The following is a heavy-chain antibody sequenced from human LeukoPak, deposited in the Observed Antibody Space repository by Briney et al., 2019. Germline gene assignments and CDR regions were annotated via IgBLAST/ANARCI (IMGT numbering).Heavy chain of an antibody. J-gene: IGHJ6*03. CDR1: GFTFSGSA. CDR3: TRCIYDIDYYYYMDV. D-gene: IGHD3-9*01. V-gene: IGHV3-73*01. CDR2: IRSKANGYAT. Sequence: PGGSLRLSCAASGFTFSGSAMHWVRQASGKGLEWVGRIRSKANGYATAYAASVKGRFTISRDDSKNTAYLQMNSLKTEDTAVYYCTRCIYDIDYYYYMDVWGKGTTVTVSS.